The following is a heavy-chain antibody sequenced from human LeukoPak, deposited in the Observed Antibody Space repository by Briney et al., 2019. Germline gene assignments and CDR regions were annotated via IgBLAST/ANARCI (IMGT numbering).Heavy chain of an antibody. V-gene: IGHV1-24*01. Sequence: VASVKVSCKASGYTLTELSIHWVRQAPGKGLEWMGGFDPEDGETTYAQKFQGRVTMTEDTSTDTAYMEVSDLRSDDTAMYYCATDGDTGTAAWSFDIWGPGTMVTVSS. D-gene: IGHD1-1*01. CDR1: GYTLTELS. J-gene: IGHJ3*02. CDR3: ATDGDTGTAAWSFDI. CDR2: FDPEDGET.